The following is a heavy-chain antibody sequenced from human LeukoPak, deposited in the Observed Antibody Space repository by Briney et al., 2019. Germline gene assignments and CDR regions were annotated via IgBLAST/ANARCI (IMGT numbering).Heavy chain of an antibody. J-gene: IGHJ4*02. V-gene: IGHV3-30*03. CDR1: GFTFSSYG. CDR3: ASMGATTVDYFDY. CDR2: ISYDGSNK. D-gene: IGHD1-26*01. Sequence: PGGSLRLSCAASGFTFSSYGMHWVRQAPGKGLEWVAVISYDGSNKYYADSVKGRFTISRDNSKNTLYLQMNSLRAEDMAVYYCASMGATTVDYFDYWGQGTLVTVSS.